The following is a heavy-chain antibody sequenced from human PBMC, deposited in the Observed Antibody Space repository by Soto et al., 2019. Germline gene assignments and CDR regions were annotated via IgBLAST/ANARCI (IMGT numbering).Heavy chain of an antibody. Sequence: SVKGSCHASGGSFSSYAISLVRQAPGQGLEWMGGIIPISGTANYAQKFQGRVTITADESTSTAYMELSSLRSEDTAVYYCARVAIPQQVVKYYYYYYMDVWGKGTTVTVSS. CDR3: ARVAIPQQVVKYYYYYYMDV. V-gene: IGHV1-69*01. CDR2: IIPISGTA. J-gene: IGHJ6*03. D-gene: IGHD6-13*01. CDR1: GGSFSSYA.